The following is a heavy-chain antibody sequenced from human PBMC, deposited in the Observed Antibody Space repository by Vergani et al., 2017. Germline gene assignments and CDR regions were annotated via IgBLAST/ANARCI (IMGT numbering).Heavy chain of an antibody. J-gene: IGHJ4*02. CDR2: VSGSSATP. D-gene: IGHD5-12*01. CDR3: TKGSRGYTGYFFDY. CDR1: GFTFPSYA. V-gene: IGHV3-23*04. Sequence: EVQLVESGGDLVQPGRSLRLSCTASGFTFPSYAMSWVRQAPGKGLEWVSSVSGSSATPYYADSVKGRFIISRDNSKNTLHLQMNSLRADDTAVYYCTKGSRGYTGYFFDYWGQGTLATVSS.